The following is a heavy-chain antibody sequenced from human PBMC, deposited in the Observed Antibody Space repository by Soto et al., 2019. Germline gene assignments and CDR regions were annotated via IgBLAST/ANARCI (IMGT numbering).Heavy chain of an antibody. CDR3: ARARYYGAKNDF. CDR2: IYSSGST. D-gene: IGHD3-16*01. Sequence: SETLSLTCTVSGGSISSYYWSWIRQPPGKGLEWIGCIYSSGSTKYSPSLRSRVSMSIDTPKSQFSLKLRSVTAADTAIYYCARARYYGAKNDFWGQGTLVTVS. CDR1: GGSISSYY. J-gene: IGHJ4*02. V-gene: IGHV4-59*01.